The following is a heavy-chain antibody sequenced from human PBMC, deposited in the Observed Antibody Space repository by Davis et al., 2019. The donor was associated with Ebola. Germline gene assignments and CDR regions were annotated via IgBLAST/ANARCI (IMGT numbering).Heavy chain of an antibody. CDR2: INPNSGGT. J-gene: IGHJ6*04. V-gene: IGHV1-2*06. D-gene: IGHD2-8*01. CDR3: TRGHVMQSERGGMDV. CDR1: GYTFTVYY. Sequence: ASVKVSCKASGYTFTVYYIHWVRQAPGQGLGWMGRINPNSGGTNYAQKFQGRVTMTRDTSISTAYMELSRLRSDDTAVYYCTRGHVMQSERGGMDVWGKGTTVTVSS.